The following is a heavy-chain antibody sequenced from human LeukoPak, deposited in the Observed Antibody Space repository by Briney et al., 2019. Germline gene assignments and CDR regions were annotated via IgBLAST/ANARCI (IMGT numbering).Heavy chain of an antibody. Sequence: SQTLSLTCAISGDSVSSNSAAWNWIRQSPSRGLEWLGRAYSRSKWYYDYAISVKSRITIRPDTSKNQFSLQLNSVTPEDTAVYYCAREAVGATAWWGNWFDPWGQGTLVTVSS. CDR1: GDSVSSNSAA. CDR2: AYSRSKWYY. CDR3: AREAVGATAWWGNWFDP. V-gene: IGHV6-1*01. D-gene: IGHD1-26*01. J-gene: IGHJ5*02.